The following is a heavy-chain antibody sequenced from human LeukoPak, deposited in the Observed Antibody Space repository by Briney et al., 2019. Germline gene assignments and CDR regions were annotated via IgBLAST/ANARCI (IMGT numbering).Heavy chain of an antibody. J-gene: IGHJ4*02. D-gene: IGHD6-13*01. CDR2: ISSSSSYT. CDR1: GFTFSSYS. V-gene: IGHV3-21*04. Sequence: GGSLRLSCAASGFTFSSYSMNWVRQAPGKGLEWVSSISSSSSYTYYADSVKGRFTISRDNAKNSLYLQINSLRAEDTAVYYCARVGTIAAAGTVDYWGQGTLVTVSS. CDR3: ARVGTIAAAGTVDY.